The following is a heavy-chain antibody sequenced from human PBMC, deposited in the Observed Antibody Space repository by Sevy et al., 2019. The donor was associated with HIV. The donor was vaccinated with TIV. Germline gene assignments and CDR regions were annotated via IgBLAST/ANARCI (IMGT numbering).Heavy chain of an antibody. V-gene: IGHV3-33*08. CDR2: IWYDGSNK. D-gene: IGHD3-3*01. CDR1: GFTFSSYG. Sequence: GGSLRLSCAASGFTFSSYGMHWVRQAPGKGLEWVAVIWYDGSNKYYADSVKGRFTISRDNSKNTLYLQMNSLRAEDTAGYYCARRSHYDFWTGYEFDYWGQGTLVTVSS. J-gene: IGHJ4*02. CDR3: ARRSHYDFWTGYEFDY.